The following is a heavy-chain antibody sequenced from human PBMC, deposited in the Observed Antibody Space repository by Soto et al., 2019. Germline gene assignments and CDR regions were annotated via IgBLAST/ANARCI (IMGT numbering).Heavy chain of an antibody. CDR3: AKAKSTAWFFYDS. Sequence: EVQLLESGGGLVQPGESLRLSCTAPEFSFSSYALGWVHLPPGKGLEWVSGITANGASAYNADSVKGRFTVSRDNSRNTLFLQMNSLRAEDTAVYYCAKAKSTAWFFYDSWGQGTLVTVSS. J-gene: IGHJ4*02. CDR2: ITANGASA. V-gene: IGHV3-23*01. CDR1: EFSFSSYA. D-gene: IGHD2-21*02.